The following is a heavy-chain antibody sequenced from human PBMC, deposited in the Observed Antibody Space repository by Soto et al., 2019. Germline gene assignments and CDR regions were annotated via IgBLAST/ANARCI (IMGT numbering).Heavy chain of an antibody. CDR1: GGSISSYY. CDR3: ASGYGGNPDY. D-gene: IGHD2-15*01. V-gene: IGHV4-59*01. CDR2: IYYSGST. J-gene: IGHJ4*02. Sequence: QVQLQESGPGLVKPSETLSLTCTVSGGSISSYYWSWIRQPPGKGLEWIGYIYYSGSTNYNPSLKSRVTISVDTSKNQFSLKLSSVTAADTAVYYCASGYGGNPDYWGQGTLVTVSS.